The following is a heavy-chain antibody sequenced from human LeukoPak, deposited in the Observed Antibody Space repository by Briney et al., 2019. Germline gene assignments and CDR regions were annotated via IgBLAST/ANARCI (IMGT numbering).Heavy chain of an antibody. CDR2: IKSKTNGGTT. V-gene: IGHV3-15*01. CDR1: GLTFSSAW. J-gene: IGHJ3*02. Sequence: GGSLRLSCAASGLTFSSAWMSWVRQAPGKGLQWVGRIKSKTNGGTTDYAAPVKGRFTISRDDSKSTLYLQMNSLKTEDTAVYYCTPDHAFDIWGQGTMVTVSS. CDR3: TPDHAFDI.